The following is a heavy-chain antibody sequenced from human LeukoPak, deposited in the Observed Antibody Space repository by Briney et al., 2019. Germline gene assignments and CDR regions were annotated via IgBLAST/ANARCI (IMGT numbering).Heavy chain of an antibody. CDR3: ARDQTVAAAGDY. D-gene: IGHD6-13*01. CDR1: GFTANGYG. Sequence: PGGSLRVSCAASGFTANGYGVNWVRQAPGKGLEWVSSISSSSSYIYYAASVKGRFTISRDNAKNSLYLQMNSLRAEDTAVYYCARDQTVAAAGDYWGQGTLVTVSS. CDR2: ISSSSSYI. J-gene: IGHJ4*02. V-gene: IGHV3-21*01.